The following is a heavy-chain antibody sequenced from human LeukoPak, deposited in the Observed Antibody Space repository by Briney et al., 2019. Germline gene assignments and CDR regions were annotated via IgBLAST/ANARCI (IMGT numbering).Heavy chain of an antibody. CDR3: ARDGYSGSSAGAFDI. D-gene: IGHD1-26*01. V-gene: IGHV1-2*02. CDR1: GYTFTGYY. Sequence: ASVKVSCKASGYTFTGYYMHWVRQAPGQGLEWMGWINPNSGGTNYAQKFQGRVTMTRDTSISTAYMELSRLRSDDTAVYYRARDGYSGSSAGAFDIWGQGTMVTVSS. J-gene: IGHJ3*02. CDR2: INPNSGGT.